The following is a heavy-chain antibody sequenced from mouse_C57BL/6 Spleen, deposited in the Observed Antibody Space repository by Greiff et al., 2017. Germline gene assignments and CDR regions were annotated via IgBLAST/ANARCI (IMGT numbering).Heavy chain of an antibody. CDR3: AREGPGYFDV. CDR1: GYTFTSYG. J-gene: IGHJ1*03. V-gene: IGHV1-81*01. CDR2: IYPRSGNT. Sequence: VKLQESGAELARPGASVKLSCKASGYTFTSYGISWVKQRTGQGLEWIGEIYPRSGNTYYNEKFKGKATLTADKSSSTAYMELRSLTSEDSAVYFCAREGPGYFDVWGTGTTVTVSS.